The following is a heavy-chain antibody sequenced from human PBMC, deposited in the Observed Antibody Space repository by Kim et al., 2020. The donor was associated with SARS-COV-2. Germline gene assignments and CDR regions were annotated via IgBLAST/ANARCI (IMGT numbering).Heavy chain of an antibody. D-gene: IGHD5-18*01. V-gene: IGHV3-33*05. CDR2: ISYDGSNK. CDR3: ARGRLVQLWSDREFDY. CDR1: GFTFSSYG. J-gene: IGHJ4*02. Sequence: GGSLRLSCAASGFTFSSYGMHWVRQAPGKGLEWVAVISYDGSNKYYADSVKGRFTISRDNSKNTLYLQMNSLRAEDTAVYYCARGRLVQLWSDREFDYWGQGTLVTVSS.